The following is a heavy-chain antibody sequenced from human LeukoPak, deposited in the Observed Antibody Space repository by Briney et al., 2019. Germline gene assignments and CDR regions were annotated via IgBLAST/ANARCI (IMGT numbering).Heavy chain of an antibody. CDR2: IKLDGSDK. CDR3: ARVGQWLPDY. J-gene: IGHJ4*02. CDR1: GFTFRNYL. V-gene: IGHV3-7*01. D-gene: IGHD6-19*01. Sequence: GGSLRLSCAASGFTFRNYLMSWVRQAPGKGLEWVASIKLDGSDKYYVDSVRGRFTISRDNAKNSVYLQMNSLRAEDTAVYYCARVGQWLPDYWGQGTLVTVSS.